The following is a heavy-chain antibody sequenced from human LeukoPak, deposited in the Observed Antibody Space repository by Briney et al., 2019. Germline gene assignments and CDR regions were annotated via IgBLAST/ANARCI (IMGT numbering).Heavy chain of an antibody. Sequence: SVRVSCKASGGTLSNYALSWVRQAPGQGLEWMGGIIPMFGTTKYAQEFQGRVTITTDESTRTAYMELSSLRSEDTAVFYCATTSMYGDYVAFAFAHWGQGTLVTVPS. D-gene: IGHD4-17*01. CDR3: ATTSMYGDYVAFAFAH. CDR2: IIPMFGTT. V-gene: IGHV1-69*05. J-gene: IGHJ4*02. CDR1: GGTLSNYA.